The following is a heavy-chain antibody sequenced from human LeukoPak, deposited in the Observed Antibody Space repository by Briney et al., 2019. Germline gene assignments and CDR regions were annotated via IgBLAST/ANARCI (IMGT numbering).Heavy chain of an antibody. Sequence: ASVKVSCKASGYTFTGYYMHWVRQAPGQGLEWMGRINPNSGGTNYAQKFQGRVTMTRDTSISTAYMELSRVRSDDTAVYYCARDIAHYYDSSGYHHDYWGQGTLVTVSS. V-gene: IGHV1-2*06. CDR3: ARDIAHYYDSSGYHHDY. D-gene: IGHD3-22*01. J-gene: IGHJ4*02. CDR2: INPNSGGT. CDR1: GYTFTGYY.